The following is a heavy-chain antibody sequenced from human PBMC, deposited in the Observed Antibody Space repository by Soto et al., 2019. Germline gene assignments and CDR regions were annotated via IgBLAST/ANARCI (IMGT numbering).Heavy chain of an antibody. Sequence: EVQLVESGGGLVKPGGSLRLSCAASGFTFSSYSMNWVRQAPGKGLEWVSSISSSSSYIYYADSVKGRFTISRDNAKKSLYRQMNSLRAEDTAVYYCAREGDSRSWLGSYYYYGMDVWGQGTTVTVSS. CDR2: ISSSSSYI. J-gene: IGHJ6*02. D-gene: IGHD6-13*01. CDR3: AREGDSRSWLGSYYYYGMDV. CDR1: GFTFSSYS. V-gene: IGHV3-21*01.